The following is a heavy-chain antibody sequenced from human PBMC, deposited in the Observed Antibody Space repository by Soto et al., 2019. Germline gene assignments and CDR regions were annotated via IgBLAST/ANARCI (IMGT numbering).Heavy chain of an antibody. Sequence: QVQLQESGPGLVKPSQTLSLTCAVSGVSINTGGYSWNWIRQSPGKALEWMGHIYQSGSTYYKPSLKGRITISVDMSNNDFSLEVTSVTPAVTAVYFCARGDYNDYFDFWCQGALVTVSS. CDR1: GVSINTGGYS. D-gene: IGHD4-4*01. CDR3: ARGDYNDYFDF. CDR2: IYQSGST. J-gene: IGHJ4*02. V-gene: IGHV4-30-2*06.